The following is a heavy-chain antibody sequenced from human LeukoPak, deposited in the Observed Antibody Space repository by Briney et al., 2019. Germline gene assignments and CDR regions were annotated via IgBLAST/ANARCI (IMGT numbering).Heavy chain of an antibody. D-gene: IGHD6-13*01. V-gene: IGHV4-34*01. CDR2: INHSGST. CDR3: ARLPDGYSHPNYYYYYMDV. Sequence: SETLSLTCAVYGGSFSGYYWSWIRQPPGKGLEWIGEINHSGSTNYNPSLKSRVTISVDRSKNQFSLKLSSVTAADTAVYYCARLPDGYSHPNYYYYYMDVWGKGTTVTVSS. CDR1: GGSFSGYY. J-gene: IGHJ6*03.